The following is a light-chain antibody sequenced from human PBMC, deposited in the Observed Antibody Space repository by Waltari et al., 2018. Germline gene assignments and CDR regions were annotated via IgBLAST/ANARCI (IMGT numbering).Light chain of an antibody. CDR3: QQYNTFPFT. CDR2: KAS. J-gene: IGKJ3*01. CDR1: QSISVW. V-gene: IGKV1-5*03. Sequence: DIQMTQSPSTLPASVGDRVTITCRASQSISVWLAWYQQKPGKAPKLLIYKASSLESGVPSRFSGSGSGTEFTLTISSLQPDDFATYYCQQYNTFPFTFGPGTKVDIK.